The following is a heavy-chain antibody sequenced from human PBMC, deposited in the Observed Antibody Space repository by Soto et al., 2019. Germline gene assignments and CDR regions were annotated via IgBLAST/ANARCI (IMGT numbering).Heavy chain of an antibody. CDR3: AKNLAEHNDY. D-gene: IGHD1-1*01. J-gene: IGHJ4*02. Sequence: GSLRLSCAASGFTFSSYAMSWVRQTPGKGLEWVSSISDSGASTDYADSVKGRFSISRDNSKNTLYLQMNSLRADDTAIYYCAKNLAEHNDYWGQGTLVTVSS. CDR1: GFTFSSYA. CDR2: ISDSGAST. V-gene: IGHV3-23*01.